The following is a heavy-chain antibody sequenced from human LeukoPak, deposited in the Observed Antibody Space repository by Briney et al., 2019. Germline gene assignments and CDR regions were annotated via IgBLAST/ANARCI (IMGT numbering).Heavy chain of an antibody. CDR1: GLTFSHHW. CDR3: ARHQGGSYYSIDY. J-gene: IGHJ4*02. Sequence: GGSLRLSCVVSGLTFSHHWMHWVRQVPGKGLVWVSHINNEGSDTRYADSVKGRFTISRDNAKNTVYLQMNSLRAEDTAVYYCARHQGGSYYSIDYWGQGTLVTVSS. V-gene: IGHV3-74*01. D-gene: IGHD1-26*01. CDR2: INNEGSDT.